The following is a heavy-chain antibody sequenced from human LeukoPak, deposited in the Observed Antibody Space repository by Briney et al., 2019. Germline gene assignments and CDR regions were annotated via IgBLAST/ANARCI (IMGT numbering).Heavy chain of an antibody. CDR3: ARHRTVAGNWFDP. V-gene: IGHV4-59*08. CDR2: IYYSGST. CDR1: GGSISSYY. J-gene: IGHJ5*02. Sequence: SATLSLTCTVSGGSISSYYWSWIRQPPGKGLEWIGYIYYSGSTNYNPSLKSRVTISVDTSKNQFSLKLSSVTAADTAVYYCARHRTVAGNWFDPWGQGTLVTVSS. D-gene: IGHD6-19*01.